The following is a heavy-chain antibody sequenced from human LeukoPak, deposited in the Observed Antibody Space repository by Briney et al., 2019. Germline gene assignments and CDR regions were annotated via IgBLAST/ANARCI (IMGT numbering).Heavy chain of an antibody. CDR3: TRGGLXDAFDI. CDR1: GGSISSYY. CDR2: IYYSGST. J-gene: IGHJ3*02. Sequence: PSETLSLTCTVSGGSISSYYWSWIRQPPGKGLEWIGYIYYSGSTNYNPSLKSRVTISVDTSKKQFSLKLSSVTAADTAVYYCTRGGLXDAFDIWGXGXMXXVS. V-gene: IGHV4-59*01. D-gene: IGHD1-26*01.